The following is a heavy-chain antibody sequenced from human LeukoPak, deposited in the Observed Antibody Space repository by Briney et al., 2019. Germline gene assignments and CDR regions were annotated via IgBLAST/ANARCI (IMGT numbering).Heavy chain of an antibody. J-gene: IGHJ4*02. CDR3: ARVFFGGSGSYYNPFDY. CDR1: GGSFSGYY. V-gene: IGHV4-34*01. CDR2: INHSGST. Sequence: PSETLSLTCAVYGGSFSGYYWSWIRQPPGKGLEWIGEINHSGSTNYNPSLKSRVTISVDTSKNQFSLKLSSVTAADTAVYYCARVFFGGSGSYYNPFDYWGQGTLVTVSS. D-gene: IGHD3-10*01.